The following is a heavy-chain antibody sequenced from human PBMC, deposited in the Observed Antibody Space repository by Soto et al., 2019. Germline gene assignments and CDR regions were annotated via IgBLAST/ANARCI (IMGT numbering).Heavy chain of an antibody. Sequence: QVQLVQSGAEVKKPGSSVKVSCKASGGTFSSYTISWVRQAPGQGLEWMGRIIPILGIANYAQKFQGRVTITADNSTSTAYMELSSLRSEDTAVYYCARDKKGENAFDIWGQGTMVTVSS. J-gene: IGHJ3*02. CDR3: ARDKKGENAFDI. CDR2: IIPILGIA. CDR1: GGTFSSYT. V-gene: IGHV1-69*08.